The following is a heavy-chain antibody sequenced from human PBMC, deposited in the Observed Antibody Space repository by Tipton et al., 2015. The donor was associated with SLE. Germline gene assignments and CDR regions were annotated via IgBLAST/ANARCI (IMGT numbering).Heavy chain of an antibody. J-gene: IGHJ4*02. CDR2: THYSGSP. CDR3: AKGRFEYSSVLLDY. V-gene: IGHV4-31*03. CDR1: GGSISSGGYY. Sequence: TLSLTRTVSGGSISSGGYYWNWIRQHPGKGLGWLGYTHYSGSPYYNPSLQSRISISVETSKNQFSLKLSSVTAADTAVYYCAKGRFEYSSVLLDYWGQGTLGTVSS. D-gene: IGHD6-6*01.